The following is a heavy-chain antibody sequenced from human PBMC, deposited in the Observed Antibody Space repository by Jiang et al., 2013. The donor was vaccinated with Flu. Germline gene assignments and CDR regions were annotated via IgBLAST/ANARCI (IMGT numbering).Heavy chain of an antibody. Sequence: GAEVKKPGASVKVSCKASGYTFTSYAMHWVRQAPGQRLEWMGWINAGNGNTKYSQKFQGRVTITRDTSASTAYMELSSLRSEDTAVYYCARGETTRLYYYGMDVWGKGTTVTVSS. CDR3: ARGETTRLYYYGMDV. V-gene: IGHV1-3*01. D-gene: IGHD2-15*01. J-gene: IGHJ6*04. CDR1: GYTFTSYA. CDR2: INAGNGNT.